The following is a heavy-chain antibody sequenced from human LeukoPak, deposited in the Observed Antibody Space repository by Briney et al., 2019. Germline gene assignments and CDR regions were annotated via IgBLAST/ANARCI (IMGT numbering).Heavy chain of an antibody. V-gene: IGHV4-61*02. D-gene: IGHD4-17*01. CDR2: IYTSGST. J-gene: IGHJ6*04. Sequence: SETLSLTCTVYGGSISSGSYYWSWIRQPAGKGLEWIGRIYTSGSTNYNPSLNSRVNIPVDTSQNQFSLQLSSVTAAHTAVYYCAREFDYGDYLFVWRKGTTVTVSS. CDR3: AREFDYGDYLFV. CDR1: GGSISSGSYY.